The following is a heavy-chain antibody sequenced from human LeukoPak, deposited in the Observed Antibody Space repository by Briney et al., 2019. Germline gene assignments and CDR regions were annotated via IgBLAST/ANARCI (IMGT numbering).Heavy chain of an antibody. CDR1: GYTFTGYY. CDR3: ARELRVATIRFQKGY. D-gene: IGHD5-12*01. CDR2: INPNSGGT. Sequence: VPSVKVSCKASGYTFTGYYMHWVRQAPGQGLEWMGWINPNSGGTNYAQKFQGRVTMTRDTSISTAYMELSRLRSDDTAVYYCARELRVATIRFQKGYWGQGTLVTVSS. V-gene: IGHV1-2*02. J-gene: IGHJ4*02.